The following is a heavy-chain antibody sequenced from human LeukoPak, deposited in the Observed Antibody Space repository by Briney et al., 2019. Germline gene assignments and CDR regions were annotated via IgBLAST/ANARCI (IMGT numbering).Heavy chain of an antibody. CDR1: GFTFSSYA. CDR3: AKTQTYIAAAAAPFAY. D-gene: IGHD6-13*01. J-gene: IGHJ4*02. Sequence: GGSLRLSCAASGFTFSSYAMHWVRQAPGKGLEWVAVISYDGSNKYYADSVKGRFTISRDNSKNTLYLQMNSLRAEDTAVYYCAKTQTYIAAAAAPFAYWGQGTLVTVSS. V-gene: IGHV3-30-3*02. CDR2: ISYDGSNK.